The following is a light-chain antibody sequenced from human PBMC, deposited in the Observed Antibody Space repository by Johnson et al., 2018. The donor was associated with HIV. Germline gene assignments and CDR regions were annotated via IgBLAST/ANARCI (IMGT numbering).Light chain of an antibody. J-gene: IGLJ1*01. V-gene: IGLV1-51*01. CDR1: NSNIGNNY. Sequence: QSVLTQPPSVSAAPGQKVTISCSGSNSNIGNNYVSLYQQVPGTAPKLLIYDNNKRPSGIPDRFSGSKSGTSATLGITGLQTGDEADYYCGTWDSSLSAGQGVFGTGTKVPVL. CDR3: GTWDSSLSAGQGV. CDR2: DNN.